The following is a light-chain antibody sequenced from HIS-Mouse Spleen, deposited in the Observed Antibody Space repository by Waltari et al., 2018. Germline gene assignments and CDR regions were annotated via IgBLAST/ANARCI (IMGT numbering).Light chain of an antibody. J-gene: IGLJ1*01. V-gene: IGLV2-14*03. CDR1: SSDVGGYNH. Sequence: QSALTQPASVSGSPGQSITISCTGTSSDVGGYNHVSWYQHHPGKAPKPMIYDVSNRPSGVSNRFSGSKSGNTASLTISGLQAEDEADYYCSSYTSSSTYVFGTGTKVTVL. CDR2: DVS. CDR3: SSYTSSSTYV.